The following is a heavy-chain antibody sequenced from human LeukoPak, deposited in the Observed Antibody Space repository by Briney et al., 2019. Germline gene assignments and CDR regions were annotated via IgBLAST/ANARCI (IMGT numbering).Heavy chain of an antibody. CDR2: IYSGGST. J-gene: IGHJ5*02. CDR1: GFTVSSNY. Sequence: GGSLRLSCAASGFTVSSNYMSWVRQAPGKGLEWVSVIYSGGSTYYADSVKGRFTISRDNSKNTLYLQMNSLRAEDTAVYYCARDPYSSGVFDPWGQGTLVTVSS. CDR3: ARDPYSSGVFDP. V-gene: IGHV3-66*01. D-gene: IGHD6-19*01.